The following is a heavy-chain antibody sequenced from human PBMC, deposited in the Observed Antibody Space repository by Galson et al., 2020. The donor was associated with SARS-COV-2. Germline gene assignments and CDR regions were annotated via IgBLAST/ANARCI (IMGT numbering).Heavy chain of an antibody. CDR3: ARGLLGIAAAGSGYNWFDP. D-gene: IGHD6-13*01. J-gene: IGHJ5*02. CDR1: GGSISSGGYY. CDR2: IYYSGST. V-gene: IGHV4-31*03. Sequence: SETLSLTCTVSGGSISSGGYYWSWIRQHPGKGLEWIGYIYYSGSTYYNPSLKSRVTISVDTSKNQFSLKLSSVTAADTAVYYCARGLLGIAAAGSGYNWFDPWGQGTLVTVSS.